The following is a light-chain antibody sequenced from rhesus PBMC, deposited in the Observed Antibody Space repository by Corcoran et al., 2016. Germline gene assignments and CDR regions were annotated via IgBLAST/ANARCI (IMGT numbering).Light chain of an antibody. CDR2: YAF. CDR3: QQHNSYPPT. V-gene: IGKV1S14*01. J-gene: IGKJ1*01. Sequence: DIQMTQSPSSLSASVADTVTITRRVSQVISNYLAWYQQKPGKAPKPLTSYAFNLGSGVPSSLSGSGSVTGLPLPISSLRPEDFAICYCQQHNSYPPTFGQGTKVEVK. CDR1: QVISNY.